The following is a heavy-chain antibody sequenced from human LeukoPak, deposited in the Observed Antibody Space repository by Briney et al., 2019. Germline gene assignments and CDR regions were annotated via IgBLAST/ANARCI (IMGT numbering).Heavy chain of an antibody. D-gene: IGHD5-24*01. CDR3: ARDGYNGY. CDR1: GFTFSSYA. Sequence: TGGSLRLSCAASGFTFSSYAMHWVRQAPGKGLEWAAVISYDGSNKYYADSVKGRFTISRDNSKNTLYLQMNSLRAEDTAVYYCARDGYNGYWGQGTLVTVSS. V-gene: IGHV3-30*04. CDR2: ISYDGSNK. J-gene: IGHJ4*02.